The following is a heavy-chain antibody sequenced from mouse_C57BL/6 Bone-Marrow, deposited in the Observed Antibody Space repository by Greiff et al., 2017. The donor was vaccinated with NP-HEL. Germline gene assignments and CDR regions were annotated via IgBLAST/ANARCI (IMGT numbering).Heavy chain of an antibody. CDR1: GFTFSSYA. CDR2: ISDGGSYT. J-gene: IGHJ3*01. CDR3: AREVWAY. D-gene: IGHD6-2*01. V-gene: IGHV5-4*01. Sequence: DVMLVESGGGLVKPGGSLKLSCAASGFTFSSYAMSWVRQTPEKRLEWVATISDGGSYTYYPDNVKGRFTISRDNAKNNLYLQMSHLKSEDTAMYYCAREVWAYWGQGTLVTVSA.